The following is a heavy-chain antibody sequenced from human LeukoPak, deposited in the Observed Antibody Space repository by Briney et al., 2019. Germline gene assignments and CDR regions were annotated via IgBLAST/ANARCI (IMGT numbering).Heavy chain of an antibody. CDR2: INHRGSA. V-gene: IGHV4-34*01. J-gene: IGHJ4*02. Sequence: SETLSLTCAVYGGSFNDYYWSWIRQPPGKGLEWIGDINHRGSANYNPSLKSRVSMSVDTSKNQFSPRLTSVTAADTAVYYCARRVIVVVPAANTTFDSWGQGTLVTVSS. CDR3: ARRVIVVVPAANTTFDS. D-gene: IGHD2-2*01. CDR1: GGSFNDYY.